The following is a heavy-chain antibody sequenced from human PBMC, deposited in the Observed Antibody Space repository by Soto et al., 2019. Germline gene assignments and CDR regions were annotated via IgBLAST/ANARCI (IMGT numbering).Heavy chain of an antibody. D-gene: IGHD1-26*01. J-gene: IGHJ4*02. CDR2: ISAYNGNT. CDR3: ATDFQRYSGSYYFDY. Sequence: QVQLVQSGPEVKKPGASVKVSCKASGYTFTNYGISWVRQAPGQGLEWMGGISAYNGNTNYAQKVPGRVTMTTDTSTSTAYMELRSLRSDDTAVYFCATDFQRYSGSYYFDYWGQGTLVTVSP. V-gene: IGHV1-18*01. CDR1: GYTFTNYG.